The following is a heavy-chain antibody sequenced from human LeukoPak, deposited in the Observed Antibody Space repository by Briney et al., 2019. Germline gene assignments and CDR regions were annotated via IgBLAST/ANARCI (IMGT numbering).Heavy chain of an antibody. D-gene: IGHD2-15*01. CDR2: ISSSGSTI. J-gene: IGHJ4*02. Sequence: GGSLRLSCAASGFTFSSYEMNWVRQAPGKGLEWVSYISSSGSTIYYADSVKGRFTISRDNAKNSLYLQMNSLRAEDTALYYCARDPAGSVAVVSADHFDYWGQGTLVTVSS. CDR3: ARDPAGSVAVVSADHFDY. V-gene: IGHV3-48*03. CDR1: GFTFSSYE.